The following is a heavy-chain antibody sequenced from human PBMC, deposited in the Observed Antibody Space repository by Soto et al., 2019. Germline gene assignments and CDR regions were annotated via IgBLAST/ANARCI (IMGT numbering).Heavy chain of an antibody. CDR3: ATDSPLTMRVGSEWFDP. Sequence: ASVKVSCKVSGYTLTELSMHWVRQAPGKGLEWMGGFDPEDGETIYAQKFQGRVTMTEDTSTDTAYMELSSLRSEDTAVYYCATDSPLTMRVGSEWFDPWGQGTLVTVSS. D-gene: IGHD3-22*01. V-gene: IGHV1-24*01. CDR2: FDPEDGET. CDR1: GYTLTELS. J-gene: IGHJ5*02.